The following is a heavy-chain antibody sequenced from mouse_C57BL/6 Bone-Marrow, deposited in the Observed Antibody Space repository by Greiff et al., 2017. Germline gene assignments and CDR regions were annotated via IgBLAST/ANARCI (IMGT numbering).Heavy chain of an antibody. CDR3: ACAFTTPYFDV. CDR2: IDPSDSYT. J-gene: IGHJ1*03. V-gene: IGHV1-59*01. D-gene: IGHD1-1*01. CDR1: GYTFTSYW. Sequence: QVQLQQPGAELVRPGTSVKLSCKASGYTFTSYWMHWVKQRPGQGLEWIGVIDPSDSYTNYNQKFKGKATLTVDTSSSTAYMQLSSLTSEDSAVYYCACAFTTPYFDVWGTGTTVTVSS.